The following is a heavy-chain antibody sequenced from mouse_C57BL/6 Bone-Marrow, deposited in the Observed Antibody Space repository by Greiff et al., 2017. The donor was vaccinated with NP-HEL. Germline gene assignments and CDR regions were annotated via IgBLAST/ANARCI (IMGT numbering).Heavy chain of an antibody. CDR2: INPSSGYT. Sequence: QVQLKESGAELARPGASVKMSCKASGYTFTSYTMHWVKQRPGQGLEWIGYINPSSGYTKYIQKFKDKATLTADKSSSTAYMQLSSLTSEDSAVYYCARTGRVYFDYWGQGTTLTVSS. V-gene: IGHV1-4*01. D-gene: IGHD4-1*01. CDR3: ARTGRVYFDY. J-gene: IGHJ2*01. CDR1: GYTFTSYT.